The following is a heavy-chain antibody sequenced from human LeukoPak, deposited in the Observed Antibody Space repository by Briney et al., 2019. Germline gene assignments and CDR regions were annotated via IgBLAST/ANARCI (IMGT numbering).Heavy chain of an antibody. J-gene: IGHJ4*02. Sequence: GGSLRLSCAASGFTFSSFGMHWVRQAPGKGLEWVAVISYDGSNKYYADSVKGRFTISRDNSKNTLYLQMNSLRAEDTAVYYCAKDPYRYCSSTSCQNLDYWGQGTLVTVSS. CDR2: ISYDGSNK. D-gene: IGHD2-2*01. CDR3: AKDPYRYCSSTSCQNLDY. CDR1: GFTFSSFG. V-gene: IGHV3-30*18.